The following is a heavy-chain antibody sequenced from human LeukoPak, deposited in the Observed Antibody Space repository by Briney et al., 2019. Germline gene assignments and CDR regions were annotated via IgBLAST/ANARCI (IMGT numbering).Heavy chain of an antibody. Sequence: GESLKISCKVSGYSFTSYWIGWVRQMPGKGLEWMGIIYPGDSDTRYSPSFQGQVTISADKSISIAYLQWSSLRASDTAIYYCARLGRGGATLRVFDIWGQGTMVNVSS. CDR2: IYPGDSDT. V-gene: IGHV5-51*01. CDR3: ARLGRGGATLRVFDI. J-gene: IGHJ3*02. CDR1: GYSFTSYW. D-gene: IGHD1-26*01.